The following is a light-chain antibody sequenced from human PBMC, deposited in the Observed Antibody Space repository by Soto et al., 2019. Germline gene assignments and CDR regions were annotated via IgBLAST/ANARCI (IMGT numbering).Light chain of an antibody. CDR3: QHYKTYPWT. V-gene: IGKV1-5*03. CDR1: ESVNSW. Sequence: DIQMTHSLSTLSASVRDGGTMTCRASESVNSWVAWYQQKPGKAPKLLIYKASSLESGVPSRFSGSGSGTEFTLTISSLQPDDLASYYCQHYKTYPWTFGQGTKVDIK. CDR2: KAS. J-gene: IGKJ1*01.